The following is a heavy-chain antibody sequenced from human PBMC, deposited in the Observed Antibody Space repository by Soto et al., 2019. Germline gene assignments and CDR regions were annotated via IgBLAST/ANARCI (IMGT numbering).Heavy chain of an antibody. Sequence: QVQLQQWGAGLLKPSETLSLTCAVYGGSFSAYYWSWIRQPPGKGLEWIGESNHRGDTDYNPSLKSRVTISVDASKKQFSLEVTSVTAEDTAGYYCARLPNIGYWDYWGQGTLVTVSS. CDR2: SNHRGDT. CDR1: GGSFSAYY. CDR3: ARLPNIGYWDY. J-gene: IGHJ4*02. V-gene: IGHV4-34*01. D-gene: IGHD2-15*01.